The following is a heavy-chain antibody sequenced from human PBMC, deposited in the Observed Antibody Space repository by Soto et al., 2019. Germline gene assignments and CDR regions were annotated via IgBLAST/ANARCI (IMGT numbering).Heavy chain of an antibody. Sequence: GESLKISCAASGFTFSNYAMHWVRQAPGKGLEYVSTISSNGHSTDYANYMKGRLTISRDNSMNTLYLQMGSLSAEDIAVYYCARAWGRLSQTLYYYYGMDVWGQGTTVTVSS. D-gene: IGHD7-27*01. CDR1: GFTFSNYA. J-gene: IGHJ6*02. V-gene: IGHV3-64*01. CDR2: ISSNGHST. CDR3: ARAWGRLSQTLYYYYGMDV.